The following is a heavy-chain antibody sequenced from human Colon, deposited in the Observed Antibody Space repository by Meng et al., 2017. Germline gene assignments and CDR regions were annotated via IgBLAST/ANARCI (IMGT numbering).Heavy chain of an antibody. Sequence: QVQLVQSEPELKKPGASVKVSCKASGYTFTSYEINWMRQAPGQGFEWMGWMSPSSGNTGYAQKFQGRVTMTRNISITTAYMELSSLRFDDTGVYYCARTATRWGQGTLVTVSS. CDR3: ARTATR. J-gene: IGHJ4*02. CDR1: GYTFTSYE. V-gene: IGHV1-8*01. CDR2: MSPSSGNT.